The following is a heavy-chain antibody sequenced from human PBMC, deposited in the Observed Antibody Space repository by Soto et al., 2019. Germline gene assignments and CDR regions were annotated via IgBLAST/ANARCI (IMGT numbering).Heavy chain of an antibody. D-gene: IGHD6-13*01. J-gene: IGHJ6*02. CDR1: GFTFSGSA. Sequence: GGSLRLSCAASGFTFSGSAMHWVRQASGKGLEWVGRIRSKANSYATAYAASVKGRFTISRDDSKNTAYLQMNSLKTEDTAVYYCTRIAAADYYYYYGKDVWGQGTTVTVSS. V-gene: IGHV3-73*01. CDR3: TRIAAADYYYYYGKDV. CDR2: IRSKANSYAT.